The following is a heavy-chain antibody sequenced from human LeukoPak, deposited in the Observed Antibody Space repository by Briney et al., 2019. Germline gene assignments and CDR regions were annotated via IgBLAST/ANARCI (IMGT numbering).Heavy chain of an antibody. Sequence: SVKVSCKASGGTFSSYAISWVRQAPGQGLEWMGRIIPILGIANYAQKFQGRVTITADKSTSTAYMELSSLRSDDTAVYYCARDGVPGTTETYTWFDPWGQGTLVTVSS. CDR3: ARDGVPGTTETYTWFDP. J-gene: IGHJ5*02. CDR1: GGTFSSYA. D-gene: IGHD1-7*01. V-gene: IGHV1-69*04. CDR2: IIPILGIA.